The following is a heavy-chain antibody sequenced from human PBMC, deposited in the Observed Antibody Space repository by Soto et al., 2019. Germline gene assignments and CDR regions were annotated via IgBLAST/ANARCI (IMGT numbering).Heavy chain of an antibody. CDR3: VRRVSGNDDY. CDR2: ISSNGGTT. Sequence: EVQLAESGGGMVQPGGSLRLSCVASGFTFSSYDMHWVRQAPGKGLEYVSSISSNGGTTYYGNSVKGRFTISRDNSKNTLYLQRGSLRAEDMAVYYCVRRVSGNDDYWGQGTLVTVS. V-gene: IGHV3-64*01. J-gene: IGHJ4*02. CDR1: GFTFSSYD. D-gene: IGHD1-1*01.